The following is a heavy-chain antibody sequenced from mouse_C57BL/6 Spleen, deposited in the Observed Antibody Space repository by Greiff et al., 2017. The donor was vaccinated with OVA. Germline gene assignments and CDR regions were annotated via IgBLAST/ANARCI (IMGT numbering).Heavy chain of an antibody. Sequence: VQLQQSGAELVRPGASVKLSCTASGFNIKDYYIHWVKQRPEQGLEWIGRIDPEDGDTEYAPKFQGKATMTADTSSNTAYLQLSSLTSEDTAVYYCTTYYYGSGHYYAMDYWGQGTSGTVSS. CDR1: GFNIKDYY. CDR2: IDPEDGDT. V-gene: IGHV14-1*01. J-gene: IGHJ4*01. D-gene: IGHD1-1*01. CDR3: TTYYYGSGHYYAMDY.